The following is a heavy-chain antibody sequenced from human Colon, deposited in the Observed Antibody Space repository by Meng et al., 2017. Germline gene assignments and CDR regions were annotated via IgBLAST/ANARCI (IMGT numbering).Heavy chain of an antibody. J-gene: IGHJ4*02. Sequence: ASVKVSCKASVYTFTSYAMNWVRQAPGQGLEWMGWINTNTGNPTYDQCFTGRFVFSLDTSVSTAYLQISSLKAEDTAVYYCARVNVDTAMVAHPYYFDYWGQGTLVTVSS. CDR2: INTNTGNP. CDR1: VYTFTSYA. V-gene: IGHV7-4-1*02. D-gene: IGHD5-18*01. CDR3: ARVNVDTAMVAHPYYFDY.